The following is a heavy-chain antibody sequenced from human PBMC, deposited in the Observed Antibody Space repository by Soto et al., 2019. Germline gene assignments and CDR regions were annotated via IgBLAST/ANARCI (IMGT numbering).Heavy chain of an antibody. Sequence: QVQLVESGGGVVQPGRSLRLSCAASGFTFSSYGMHWVRQAPGKGLEWVAVISYDGSNKYYADSVKGRFTISRDNSKNTLYLQMNSLRAEDTAVYYCAKSSNWGYYYGMDVWGQGTTVTVSS. J-gene: IGHJ6*02. CDR3: AKSSNWGYYYGMDV. V-gene: IGHV3-30*18. CDR2: ISYDGSNK. CDR1: GFTFSSYG. D-gene: IGHD7-27*01.